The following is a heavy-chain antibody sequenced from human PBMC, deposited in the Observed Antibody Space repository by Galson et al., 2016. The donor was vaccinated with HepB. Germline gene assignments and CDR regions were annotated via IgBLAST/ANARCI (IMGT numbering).Heavy chain of an antibody. CDR2: INPSAGGT. V-gene: IGHV1-46*01. Sequence: SVKVSCKASGFTLSIYYIHWVRQAPGQGLEWLGMINPSAGGTNYALKFQGRFAMTRDTSTSTVYMHLTNLTSEDTAVYYCARDRKAIGGDIVIPFDYWGLGTLVTVSS. D-gene: IGHD3-16*02. CDR1: GFTLSIYY. CDR3: ARDRKAIGGDIVIPFDY. J-gene: IGHJ4*02.